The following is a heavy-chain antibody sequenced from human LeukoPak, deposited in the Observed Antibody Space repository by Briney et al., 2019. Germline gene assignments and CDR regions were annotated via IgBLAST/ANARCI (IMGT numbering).Heavy chain of an antibody. D-gene: IGHD1-26*01. CDR3: ARGRRGSYYPIYYFGY. CDR1: GGSFSGYY. CDR2: INHSGST. V-gene: IGHV4-34*01. J-gene: IGHJ4*02. Sequence: SETLSLTCAVYGGSFSGYYWSWIRQPPGKGLEWIGEINHSGSTNYNPSLKSRVTISVDTSKNQFSLKLSSVTAADTAVYYCARGRRGSYYPIYYFGYWGQGTLVTVSS.